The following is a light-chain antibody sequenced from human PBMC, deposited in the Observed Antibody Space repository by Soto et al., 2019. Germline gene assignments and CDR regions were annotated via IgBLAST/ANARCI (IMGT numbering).Light chain of an antibody. V-gene: IGKV3-11*01. CDR2: DAS. J-gene: IGKJ4*01. CDR1: QSVSSY. Sequence: IVLTQSPATLCLPPGERATLSCRASQSVSSYLAWYQQKPGQAPRLLIYDASNRATGIPARFSGSGSGTDFTLTISSLEPEDFAVYYCQQRSNWPLTFGGGTMVDIK. CDR3: QQRSNWPLT.